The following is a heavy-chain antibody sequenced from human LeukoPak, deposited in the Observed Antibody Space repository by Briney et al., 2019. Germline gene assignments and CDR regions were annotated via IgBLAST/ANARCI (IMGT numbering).Heavy chain of an antibody. Sequence: PSESLSLTCAVSGYSISSGYYGGWSRQPTGKRLEGRGGISHGRSTIYNPSIKGRLTISVDTSKNQFSLKLTCVTAADPGMYLWARHGLWFGELSGPASKNNWFDPWGQGTLITVSS. V-gene: IGHV4-38-2*01. CDR2: ISHGRST. CDR3: ARHGLWFGELSGPASKNNWFDP. CDR1: GYSISSGYY. D-gene: IGHD3-10*01. J-gene: IGHJ5*02.